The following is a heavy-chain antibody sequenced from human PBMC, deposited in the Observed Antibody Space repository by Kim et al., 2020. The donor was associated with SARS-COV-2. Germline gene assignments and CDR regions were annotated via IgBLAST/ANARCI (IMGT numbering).Heavy chain of an antibody. Sequence: SVRGRFTTSRDTSKNTLFLQMDSLRPEDTALYYCARDGSYYGLGTYSDYWGQGTLVTVSS. D-gene: IGHD3-10*01. V-gene: IGHV3-30*01. J-gene: IGHJ4*02. CDR3: ARDGSYYGLGTYSDY.